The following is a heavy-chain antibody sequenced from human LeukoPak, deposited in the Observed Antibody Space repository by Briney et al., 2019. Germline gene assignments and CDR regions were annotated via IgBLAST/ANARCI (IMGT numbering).Heavy chain of an antibody. CDR1: GFTFSSYG. CDR3: ARASNEQYGDYSFDY. D-gene: IGHD4-17*01. Sequence: GGSLRLSCAASGFTFSSYGMHWVRQAPGKGLEWVAFIRYDGSNKYYADSVKGRFTISRDNSKNTLYLQLNSLRAEDTAVYYCARASNEQYGDYSFDYWGQGTLVTVSS. J-gene: IGHJ4*02. CDR2: IRYDGSNK. V-gene: IGHV3-30*02.